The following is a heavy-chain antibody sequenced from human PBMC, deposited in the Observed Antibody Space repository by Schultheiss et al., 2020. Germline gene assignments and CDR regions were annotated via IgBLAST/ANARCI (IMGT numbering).Heavy chain of an antibody. CDR3: ARNSGYDLDYYYYYMDV. CDR1: GFTFSSYE. D-gene: IGHD5-12*01. Sequence: CGSLRLSCAASGFTFSSYEMNWVRQAPGKGLEWVSYISSSGSTIYYADSVKGRFTISRDNAKNSLYLQMNSLRAEDTAVYYCARNSGYDLDYYYYYMDVWGKGTPVTVSS. CDR2: ISSSGSTI. V-gene: IGHV3-48*03. J-gene: IGHJ6*03.